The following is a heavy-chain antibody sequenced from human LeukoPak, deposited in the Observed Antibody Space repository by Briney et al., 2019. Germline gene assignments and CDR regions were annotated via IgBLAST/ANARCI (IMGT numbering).Heavy chain of an antibody. J-gene: IGHJ6*02. CDR3: ARCSNPAANNYYYYYGMDV. Sequence: PSETLSLTCTVSGASISSYYWNWIRQPPGKGLEWIGYIYYSGSTNYNPSLKSRVTISVDTSKNQFSLKLSSVTAADTAVYYCARCSNPAANNYYYYYGMDVWGQGTTVTVSS. V-gene: IGHV4-59*01. CDR2: IYYSGST. CDR1: GASISSYY. D-gene: IGHD2-2*01.